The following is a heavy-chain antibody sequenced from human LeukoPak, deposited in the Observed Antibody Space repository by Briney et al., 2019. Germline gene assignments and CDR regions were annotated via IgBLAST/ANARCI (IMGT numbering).Heavy chain of an antibody. CDR2: ISSNGGST. J-gene: IGHJ4*02. Sequence: GGSLRLSCSASGFTFSSYAMHWVRQAPGKGLEYVSAISSNGGSTYYADSVKGRFTISRDNSKNTLYLQMSCLRAEDTAVYYCVKERCSGGSCPHDYWGQGTLVTVSS. CDR1: GFTFSSYA. V-gene: IGHV3-64D*06. CDR3: VKERCSGGSCPHDY. D-gene: IGHD2-15*01.